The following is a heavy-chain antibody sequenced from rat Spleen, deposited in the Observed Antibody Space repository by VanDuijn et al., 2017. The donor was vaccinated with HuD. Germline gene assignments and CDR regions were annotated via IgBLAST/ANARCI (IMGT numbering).Heavy chain of an antibody. Sequence: EVQLVESGGGLVQPGRSLKLSCAASGFTFSNYYMAWVRQAPTKGLEWVASVSYGGGTTYYRDSGKGRFTISRDNAKSSLYLQMDSLRSEDTATYYCTKGGDPFDYWGQGVMVTVSS. CDR1: GFTFSNYY. J-gene: IGHJ2*01. CDR3: TKGGDPFDY. V-gene: IGHV5-20*01. CDR2: VSYGGGTT.